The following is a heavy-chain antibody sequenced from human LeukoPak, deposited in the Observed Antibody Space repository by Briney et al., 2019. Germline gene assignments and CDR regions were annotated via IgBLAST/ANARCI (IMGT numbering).Heavy chain of an antibody. CDR3: ASSLRFLEWALYYYGMGV. CDR2: INAGNGNT. Sequence: ASVKVSCKASGYTFTSYAMHWVRQAPGQRLEWMGWINAGNGNTKYSQKFQGRVTITRDTSASTAYMELSSLRSEDTAVYYCASSLRFLEWALYYYGMGVWGQGTTVTVSS. CDR1: GYTFTSYA. J-gene: IGHJ6*02. D-gene: IGHD3-3*01. V-gene: IGHV1-3*01.